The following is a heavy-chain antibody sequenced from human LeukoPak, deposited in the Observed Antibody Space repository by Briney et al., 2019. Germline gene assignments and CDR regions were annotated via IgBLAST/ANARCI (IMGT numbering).Heavy chain of an antibody. D-gene: IGHD3-9*01. Sequence: GGSLRLSCAASGFTFSSYAMSWVRQAPGKGLEWVSVISGSGTNTYYADSVKGRFTISRDNSKNTLYLQMNSLRAEDTAVYYCARGVDNHDILTGGMDVWGKGTTVTISS. J-gene: IGHJ6*04. V-gene: IGHV3-23*01. CDR1: GFTFSSYA. CDR3: ARGVDNHDILTGGMDV. CDR2: ISGSGTNT.